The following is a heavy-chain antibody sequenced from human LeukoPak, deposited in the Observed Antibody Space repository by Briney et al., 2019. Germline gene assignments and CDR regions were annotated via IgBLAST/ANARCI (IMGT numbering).Heavy chain of an antibody. J-gene: IGHJ4*02. Sequence: SVKVSCKASGGTFSSYAISWVRQAPGQGLEWMGGIIPIFGTANYAQKFQGRVTITADKSTSTAYMELSSLRSEDTAVYYCARDVYYGSGSPRLDYWGQGTLVTVSS. CDR1: GGTFSSYA. V-gene: IGHV1-69*06. D-gene: IGHD3-10*01. CDR2: IIPIFGTA. CDR3: ARDVYYGSGSPRLDY.